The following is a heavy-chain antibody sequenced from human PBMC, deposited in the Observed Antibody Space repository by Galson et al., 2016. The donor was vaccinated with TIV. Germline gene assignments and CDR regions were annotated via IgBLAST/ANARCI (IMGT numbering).Heavy chain of an antibody. V-gene: IGHV3-48*01. J-gene: IGHJ2*01. Sequence: LRLSCAASGFTFSGYSMDWVRQAPGKGLEWLSYISSGMSSTIHYADSVKGRFTISRDNARNSPHLQMTSLRAEDTAVYYCARDRSGYSYGYESAHFDPWGRGTLVVVSS. D-gene: IGHD5-18*01. CDR1: GFTFSGYS. CDR3: ARDRSGYSYGYESAHFDP. CDR2: ISSGMSSTI.